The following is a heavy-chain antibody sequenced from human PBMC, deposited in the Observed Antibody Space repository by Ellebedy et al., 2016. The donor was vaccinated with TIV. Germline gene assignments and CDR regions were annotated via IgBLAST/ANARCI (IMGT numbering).Heavy chain of an antibody. CDR2: ISAYNGNT. CDR1: GYTFTSYG. CDR3: ARVRMAAAGTNRGWYFDL. J-gene: IGHJ2*01. Sequence: ASVKVSXXASGYTFTSYGISWVRQAPGQGLEWMGWISAYNGNTNYAQKLQGRVTMTTDTSTSTAYMELRSLRSDDTAVYYCARVRMAAAGTNRGWYFDLWGRGTLVTVSS. V-gene: IGHV1-18*01. D-gene: IGHD6-13*01.